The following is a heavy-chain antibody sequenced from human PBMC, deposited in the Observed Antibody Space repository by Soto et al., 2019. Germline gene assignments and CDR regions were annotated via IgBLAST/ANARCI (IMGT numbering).Heavy chain of an antibody. CDR2: ISYDGSNK. J-gene: IGHJ4*02. V-gene: IGHV3-30-3*01. Sequence: PGGSLRLSCAASGFTFSSYAMHWVRQAPGKGLEWVAVISYDGSNKYYADSVKGRFTISRDNSRNTLFLHMNSLRADDTAVYHCAKDPNGDYVGAFDSWGQGTLVTVSS. D-gene: IGHD4-17*01. CDR1: GFTFSSYA. CDR3: AKDPNGDYVGAFDS.